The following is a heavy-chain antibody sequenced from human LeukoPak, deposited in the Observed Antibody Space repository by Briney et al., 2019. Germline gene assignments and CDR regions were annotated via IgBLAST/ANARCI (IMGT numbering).Heavy chain of an antibody. CDR2: IYYSGNT. J-gene: IGHJ4*02. D-gene: IGHD6-25*01. CDR3: ASQPARASSAIFDC. V-gene: IGHV4-39*01. Sequence: SETLSLTCTVSGDSISSSSYYWGWIRQPPGKGLQWIGSIYYSGNTYCNPSLKSRVTVSADTSKNQFSLKLSSVTATDAAVYYCASQPARASSAIFDCWGQGTLVTVSS. CDR1: GDSISSSSYY.